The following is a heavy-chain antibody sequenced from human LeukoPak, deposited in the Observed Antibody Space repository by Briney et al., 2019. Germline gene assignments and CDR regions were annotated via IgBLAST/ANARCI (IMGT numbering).Heavy chain of an antibody. D-gene: IGHD3-10*01. CDR2: IYYSGST. CDR3: ARGLRRITMVRGPKGWFDP. Sequence: SETLSLTCTVSGGSISSSSYYWGWIRQPPGKGLEWIGSIYYSGSTYYNPSLKSRVTISVDTSKNQFSLKLSSVTAADTAVYYCARGLRRITMVRGPKGWFDPWGQGTLVTVSS. V-gene: IGHV4-39*07. CDR1: GGSISSSSYY. J-gene: IGHJ5*02.